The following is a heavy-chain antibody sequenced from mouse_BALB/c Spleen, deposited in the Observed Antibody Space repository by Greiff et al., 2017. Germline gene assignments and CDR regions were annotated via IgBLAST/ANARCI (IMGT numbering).Heavy chain of an antibody. CDR3: AREGEVRHAMDY. V-gene: IGHV1-9*01. D-gene: IGHD2-14*01. CDR2: ILPGSGST. J-gene: IGHJ4*01. Sequence: QVQLQQSGAELMKPGASVKISCKATGYTFSSYWIEWVKQRPGHGLEWIGEILPGSGSTNYNEKFKGKATFTADTSSNTAYMQLSSLTSEDSAVYYCAREGEVRHAMDYWGQGTSVTVSS. CDR1: GYTFSSYW.